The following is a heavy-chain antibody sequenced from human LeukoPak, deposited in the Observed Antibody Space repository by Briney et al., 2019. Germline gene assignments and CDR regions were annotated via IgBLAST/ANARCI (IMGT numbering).Heavy chain of an antibody. CDR3: ARLGYSYGYVDY. D-gene: IGHD5-18*01. V-gene: IGHV4-31*03. J-gene: IGHJ4*02. CDR1: GGSISSGGYY. Sequence: PSQTLSLTCTVSGGSISSGGYYWSWIRQHPGKGLEWIGYIYYSGSTYYNPSLKGRVTISVDTSKNQFSLKLSSVTAVDTAVYYCARLGYSYGYVDYWGQGTLVTVSS. CDR2: IYYSGST.